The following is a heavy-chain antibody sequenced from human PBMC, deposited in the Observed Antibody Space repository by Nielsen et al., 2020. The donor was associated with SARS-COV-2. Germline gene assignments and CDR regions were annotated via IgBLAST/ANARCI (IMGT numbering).Heavy chain of an antibody. Sequence: WIRQPPGKGLEWVSYISYEGSKQYYADSVKGRFTISRDFSKNTLYLQMNSLRPEDTAMYYCAKDQAICMIYFTRGGPDYWGQGSLVTVSS. D-gene: IGHD3-3*01. CDR2: ISYEGSKQ. V-gene: IGHV3-30*18. J-gene: IGHJ4*02. CDR3: AKDQAICMIYFTRGGPDY.